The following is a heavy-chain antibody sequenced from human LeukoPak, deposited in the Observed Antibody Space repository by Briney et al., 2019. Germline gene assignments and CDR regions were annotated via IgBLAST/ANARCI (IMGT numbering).Heavy chain of an antibody. Sequence: GGSLRLSCAASGFTFSNYWMNWVRQAPGKGLEWVVNIKQDGSEKYYVDSVKGRFTISRDNAKNSLYLQMNGLRAEDTAVYYCARDVVQGGYWGQGTLVTVSS. CDR3: ARDVVQGGY. V-gene: IGHV3-7*01. J-gene: IGHJ4*02. CDR2: IKQDGSEK. CDR1: GFTFSNYW. D-gene: IGHD6-6*01.